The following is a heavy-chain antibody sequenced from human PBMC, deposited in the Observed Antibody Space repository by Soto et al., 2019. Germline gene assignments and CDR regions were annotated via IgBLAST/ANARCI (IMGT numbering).Heavy chain of an antibody. CDR2: IIPIFGTA. J-gene: IGHJ3*02. D-gene: IGHD2-15*01. CDR3: ARGGGGDIVVVVAATSLGAFDI. CDR1: GGTFSSYA. Sequence: SVKVSCKASGGTFSSYAISWVRQAPGQGLEWMGGIIPIFGTANYAQKFQGRVTITADESTSTAYMELSSLRSEDTAVYYCARGGGGDIVVVVAATSLGAFDIWGQGTMVTVSS. V-gene: IGHV1-69*13.